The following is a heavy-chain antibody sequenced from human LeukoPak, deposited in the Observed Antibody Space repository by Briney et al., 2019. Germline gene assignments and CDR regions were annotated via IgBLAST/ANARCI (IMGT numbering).Heavy chain of an antibody. CDR3: ARARQRLPHDAFDI. Sequence: GGSLRLSCTASGFTVSTNYMSWVRQAPGKGLEWVSIFYTSGSTYYTDSVKGRFTISRDSSKNTVYLQMDSLRAEDTAVYYCARARQRLPHDAFDIWGQGTTVTVSS. V-gene: IGHV3-53*01. J-gene: IGHJ3*02. D-gene: IGHD6-25*01. CDR2: FYTSGST. CDR1: GFTVSTNY.